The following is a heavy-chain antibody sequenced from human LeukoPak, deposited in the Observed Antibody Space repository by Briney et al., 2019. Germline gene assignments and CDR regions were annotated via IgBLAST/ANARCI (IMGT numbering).Heavy chain of an antibody. CDR2: LYSSGST. D-gene: IGHD2-2*01. Sequence: SETLSLTCTVSAGSISAYYWSWIRQPAGKGLEWIGRLYSSGSTNYSPSLQSRVTMSVDTSKNQFSLNLRSITAADTAVYFCAREYSSSRYLDYWGQGILVTVSS. J-gene: IGHJ4*02. CDR1: AGSISAYY. CDR3: AREYSSSRYLDY. V-gene: IGHV4-4*07.